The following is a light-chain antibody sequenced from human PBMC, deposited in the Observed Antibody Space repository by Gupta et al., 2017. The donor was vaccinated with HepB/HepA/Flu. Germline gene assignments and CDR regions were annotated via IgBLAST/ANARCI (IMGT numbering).Light chain of an antibody. Sequence: QSVLTQPPSVSRTPGQRVVISCSGSSSNIGTNFVYWYQHLPGAAPRPLIYRSNQRPSGVPERFSGSKSGTSASLAIGGLRSEDEADYYCVAWDDTLVGWLFGGGTRLTVL. CDR3: VAWDDTLVGWL. CDR1: SSNIGTNF. J-gene: IGLJ3*02. V-gene: IGLV1-47*01. CDR2: RSN.